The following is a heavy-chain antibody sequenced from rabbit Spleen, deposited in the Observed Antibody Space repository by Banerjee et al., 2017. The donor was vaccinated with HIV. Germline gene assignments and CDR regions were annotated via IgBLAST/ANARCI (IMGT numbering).Heavy chain of an antibody. D-gene: IGHD8-1*01. Sequence: QSLEESGGDLVKPGASLTLTCTASGVSFSSSSYMCWVRQAPGKGLEWIACIDAGSSDFTYHANWAKGRFTISKTSSTTVTLQMTSLTAADTATYFCARDTASSFSSYGMDLWGPGTLVTVS. V-gene: IGHV1S40*01. CDR3: ARDTASSFSSYGMDL. CDR1: GVSFSSSSY. J-gene: IGHJ6*01. CDR2: IDAGSSDFT.